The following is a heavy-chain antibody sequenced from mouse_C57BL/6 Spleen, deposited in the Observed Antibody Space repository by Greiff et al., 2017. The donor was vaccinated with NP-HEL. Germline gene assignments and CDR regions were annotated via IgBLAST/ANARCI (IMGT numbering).Heavy chain of an antibody. V-gene: IGHV1-53*01. CDR1: GYTFTSYW. J-gene: IGHJ2*01. CDR3: ARWITTVVATDY. Sequence: QVQLQQPGTELVKPGASVKLSCKASGYTFTSYWMHWVKQRPGQGLEWIGNINPSNGGTNYNEKFKSKATPTVDKSSSTAYMQLSSLTSEDSAVYYCARWITTVVATDYWGQGTTLTVSS. D-gene: IGHD1-1*01. CDR2: INPSNGGT.